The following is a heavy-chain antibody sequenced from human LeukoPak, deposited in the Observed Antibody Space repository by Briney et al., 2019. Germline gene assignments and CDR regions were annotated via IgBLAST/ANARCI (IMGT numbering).Heavy chain of an antibody. CDR2: IKQDGSEK. CDR3: ARDPSQTPIAVAEDYFDY. J-gene: IGHJ4*02. CDR1: GFTFSSYW. Sequence: GGSLRLSCAASGFTFSSYWMSWVRQAPGKGLEWVANIKQDGSEKYYVDSVKGRFTISRDNAKNSLYLQMNSLRAEDTAVYYCARDPSQTPIAVAEDYFDYWGQGTLVTVSS. D-gene: IGHD6-19*01. V-gene: IGHV3-7*01.